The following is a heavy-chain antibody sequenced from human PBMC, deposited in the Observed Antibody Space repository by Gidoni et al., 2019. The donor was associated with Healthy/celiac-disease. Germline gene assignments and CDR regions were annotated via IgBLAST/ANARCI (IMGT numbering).Heavy chain of an antibody. Sequence: QLQLQESGPGLVKPSETLSLTCTVSGGSISSSSYYWGWIRQPPGKGLEWIGSIYYSGSTYYNPSLKSRVTISVDTSKNQFSLKLSSVTAADTAVYYCARHRTKRDTVTTPYYYYGMDVWGQGTTVTVSS. CDR1: GGSISSSSYY. CDR2: IYYSGST. V-gene: IGHV4-39*01. J-gene: IGHJ6*02. CDR3: ARHRTKRDTVTTPYYYYGMDV. D-gene: IGHD4-17*01.